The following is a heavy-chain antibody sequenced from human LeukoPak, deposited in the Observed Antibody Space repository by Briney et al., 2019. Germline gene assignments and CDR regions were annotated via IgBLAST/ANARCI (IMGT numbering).Heavy chain of an antibody. CDR3: ARVLIAATGGDY. J-gene: IGHJ4*02. V-gene: IGHV3-74*01. Sequence: GGSLRLSCAASGFTFSSHWMHWVRQAPGKGLVWVSRINTDGSTTSYADSVKGRFTISRDNAKNTVYLQMNSLRADGTAVYYCARVLIAATGGDYWGEGALVTL. CDR1: GFTFSSHW. CDR2: INTDGSTT. D-gene: IGHD6-13*01.